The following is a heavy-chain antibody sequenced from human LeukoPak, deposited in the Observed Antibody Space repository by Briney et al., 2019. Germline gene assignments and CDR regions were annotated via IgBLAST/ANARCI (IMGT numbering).Heavy chain of an antibody. CDR3: ARGAGYNYPYYFDH. CDR2: IASDGSST. Sequence: GSLRLSCAASGFTFSSYWMNWVRQAPGKGLVWVSRIASDGSSTTYADSVKGRFTISRDNSKNTLYLQMNSLRAEDTAVYYCARGAGYNYPYYFDHWGQGTLVTVSS. D-gene: IGHD5-24*01. V-gene: IGHV3-74*01. CDR1: GFTFSSYW. J-gene: IGHJ4*02.